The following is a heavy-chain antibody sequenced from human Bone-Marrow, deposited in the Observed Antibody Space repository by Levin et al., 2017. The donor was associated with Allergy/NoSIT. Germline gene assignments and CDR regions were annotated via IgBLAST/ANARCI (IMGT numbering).Heavy chain of an antibody. Sequence: GGSLRLSCAASGFTFTNYWMHWVRQAPGKGLVWVSRVNSDGTIANYADSVKGRFTVSRDNAKNTLYLQMNSLRAEDTALYYCVRDPQYYDFWSGYRRPYNWFDFWGQGTLVTVSS. CDR2: VNSDGTIA. D-gene: IGHD3-3*01. CDR1: GFTFTNYW. J-gene: IGHJ5*01. CDR3: VRDPQYYDFWSGYRRPYNWFDF. V-gene: IGHV3-74*01.